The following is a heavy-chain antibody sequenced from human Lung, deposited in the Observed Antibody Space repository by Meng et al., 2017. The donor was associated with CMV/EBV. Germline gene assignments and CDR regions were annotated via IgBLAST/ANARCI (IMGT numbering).Heavy chain of an antibody. Sequence: SETLSLXCAVYGGSFSGYDWSWIRQSPGKGLEWIGEINHRGSTNYNPSLKSRLTITVDTSKNQFSLKLNSVTAADTAVYYCARGLTSVTMIVVVITAASLAYESWGQGTXV. CDR3: ARGLTSVTMIVVVITAASLAYES. CDR1: GGSFSGYD. J-gene: IGHJ5*02. CDR2: INHRGST. D-gene: IGHD3-22*01. V-gene: IGHV4-34*01.